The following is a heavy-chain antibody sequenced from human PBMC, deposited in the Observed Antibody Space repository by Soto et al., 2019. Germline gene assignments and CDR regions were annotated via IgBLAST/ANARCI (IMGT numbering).Heavy chain of an antibody. V-gene: IGHV3-66*01. CDR2: IYSGGST. Sequence: GGSLRLSCAASGFTVSSNYMSWVRQAPGKGLEWVSVIYSGGSTYYADSVKGRFTISRDNSKNTLYLQMNSLRAEDTAVYYCARGFVIGYCSSTSCPDAFDIWGQGTMVTV. CDR1: GFTVSSNY. CDR3: ARGFVIGYCSSTSCPDAFDI. J-gene: IGHJ3*02. D-gene: IGHD2-2*01.